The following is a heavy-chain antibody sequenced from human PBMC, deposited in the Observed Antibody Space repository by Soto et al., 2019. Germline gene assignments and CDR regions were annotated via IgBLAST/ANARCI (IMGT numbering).Heavy chain of an antibody. J-gene: IGHJ4*02. Sequence: EVQLEESGGALVQPGGSLRLSCEASGFSFSSFAMNWVRQAPGRGLEWVSYISDDGASIYYADSLKGRFTISRDNAKNSLSLQMNNLRAEDTAVYYCARENSVQAWLHHFDHWGLGTLVTVSS. CDR2: ISDDGASI. CDR1: GFSFSSFA. CDR3: ARENSVQAWLHHFDH. V-gene: IGHV3-48*03. D-gene: IGHD5-18*01.